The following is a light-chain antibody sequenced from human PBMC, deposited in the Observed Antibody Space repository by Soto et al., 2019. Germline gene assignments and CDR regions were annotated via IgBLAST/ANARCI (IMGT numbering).Light chain of an antibody. CDR2: GAS. CDR3: QHYTNWPLT. CDR1: HSVSSR. Sequence: IVMTQSPATLYVSPGERATLSCRASHSVSSRLAWYQQKPGQAPRLLIYGASTRATGLPARFSGSGSGTEFTLTISSLQSEDFAVYYCQHYTNWPLTFGGGTKWIS. J-gene: IGKJ4*01. V-gene: IGKV3-15*01.